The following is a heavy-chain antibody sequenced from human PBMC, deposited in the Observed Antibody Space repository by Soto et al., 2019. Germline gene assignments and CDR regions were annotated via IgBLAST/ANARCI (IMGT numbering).Heavy chain of an antibody. J-gene: IGHJ3*02. CDR1: GYTFSSYG. CDR3: ARDSLMIDVIDAFDI. CDR2: INAYNGKT. V-gene: IGHV1-18*01. Sequence: QVQLVQSGAEVKKPGASVKISSKAFGYTFSSYGISWVRQAPGQGLEWMGWINAYNGKTNYAQKLQGRVTMTTDTSTSTAYMELRSLRSDDTAVYYCARDSLMIDVIDAFDIWGQGTMVTVSS. D-gene: IGHD3-22*01.